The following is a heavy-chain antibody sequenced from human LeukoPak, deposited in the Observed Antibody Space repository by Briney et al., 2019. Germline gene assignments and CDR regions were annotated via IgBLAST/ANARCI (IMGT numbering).Heavy chain of an antibody. Sequence: GRSLRLSCAASKFTCSHYGMHWVRQAPGKGLEWVAVIWNDGSSQYYADSVKGRFTVSRDNSQKTLYLQMNGLRPEDTAVYYCAKDAERGFDYSNSLDKWGQGTLVTVSS. V-gene: IGHV3-33*06. CDR1: KFTCSHYG. CDR2: IWNDGSSQ. J-gene: IGHJ4*02. D-gene: IGHD4-11*01. CDR3: AKDAERGFDYSNSLDK.